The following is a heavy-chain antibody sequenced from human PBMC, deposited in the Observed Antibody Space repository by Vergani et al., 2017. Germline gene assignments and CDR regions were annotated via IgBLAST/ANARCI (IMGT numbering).Heavy chain of an antibody. D-gene: IGHD3-22*01. CDR1: GFTFSSYA. Sequence: EVQLVESGEGLVQPGGSLRLSCAASGFTFSSYAMHWVRQAPGKGLEYVSAISSNGGSTYYADSVKGRFTISRDNSKNTLYLKMGSLRAEDMAVYYCARGGSGYSYFDYWGQGTLVTVSS. CDR2: ISSNGGST. CDR3: ARGGSGYSYFDY. V-gene: IGHV3-64*02. J-gene: IGHJ4*02.